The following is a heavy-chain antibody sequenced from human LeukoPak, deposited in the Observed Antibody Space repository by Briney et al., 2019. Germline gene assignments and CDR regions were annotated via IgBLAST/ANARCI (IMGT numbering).Heavy chain of an antibody. Sequence: GGSLTLSCAPSALTFSSYAMSWVPHAPGEGREWVLAISGSGGSTCYADSVKGRYTISRDNSKNTLYLQMNSLKAEDTAVYYWAKYGNFDWLLSHRGEFDYWGQGTLVTVSS. CDR1: ALTFSSYA. J-gene: IGHJ4*02. V-gene: IGHV3-23*01. CDR2: ISGSGGST. CDR3: AKYGNFDWLLSHRGEFDY. D-gene: IGHD3-9*01.